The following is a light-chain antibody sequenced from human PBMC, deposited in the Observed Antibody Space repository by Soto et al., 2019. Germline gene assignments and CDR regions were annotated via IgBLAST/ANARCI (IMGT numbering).Light chain of an antibody. J-gene: IGLJ1*01. V-gene: IGLV1-40*01. CDR1: SSNIGAGYD. CDR2: GNT. CDR3: QSHDSSLHASV. Sequence: QSVLTQPPSVSGAPGQRVTISCTGSSSNIGAGYDVHWYLQLPGTAPKLLIYGNTNRPSEVPDRFSGSKSGSSASLAITGLQAEDEADYYCQSHDSSLHASVFGTGTKVTVL.